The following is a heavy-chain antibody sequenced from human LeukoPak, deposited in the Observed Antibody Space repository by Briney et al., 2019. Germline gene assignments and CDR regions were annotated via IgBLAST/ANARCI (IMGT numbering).Heavy chain of an antibody. CDR2: INPNSGGT. J-gene: IGHJ5*02. Sequence: ASVKVSCKASGYTFTGYYMHWVRQAPGQGLEWMGWINPNSGGTNYAQKFQGRVTMTRDTSISTAYMELSRLRSDDTAVYYCARCRAGTVWFDPWGQGTLVTVSS. CDR1: GYTFTGYY. D-gene: IGHD1-7*01. CDR3: ARCRAGTVWFDP. V-gene: IGHV1-2*02.